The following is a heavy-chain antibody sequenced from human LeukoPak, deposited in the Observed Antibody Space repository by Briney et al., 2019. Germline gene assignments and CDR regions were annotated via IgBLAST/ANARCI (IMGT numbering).Heavy chain of an antibody. CDR2: IYYSGST. J-gene: IGHJ4*02. CDR1: GGSISSYY. D-gene: IGHD3-10*01. CDR3: ATYYYGSGSFDY. Sequence: SETLSLTRTVSGGSISSYYWSWIRQPPGKGLEWIGYIYYSGSTYYNPSLKSRVTISVDTSKNQFSLKLSSVTAADTAVYYCATYYYGSGSFDYWGQGALVTVSS. V-gene: IGHV4-59*08.